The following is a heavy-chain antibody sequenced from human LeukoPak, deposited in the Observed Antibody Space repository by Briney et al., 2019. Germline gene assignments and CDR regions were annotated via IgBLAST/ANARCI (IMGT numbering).Heavy chain of an antibody. V-gene: IGHV4-30-2*01. CDR3: GRGGSGYDYGNFDY. D-gene: IGHD5-12*01. CDR1: GGSISSGGYS. CDR2: IYHSGST. J-gene: IGHJ4*02. Sequence: PSQTLSLTCAVSGGSISSGGYSWSWIRPPTGKGREWIGYIYHSGSTYYTPSRKIRVTISVDRTKNQFSLKLSSVTDPDKGVYYCGRGGSGYDYGNFDYWGEGTLVTVSS.